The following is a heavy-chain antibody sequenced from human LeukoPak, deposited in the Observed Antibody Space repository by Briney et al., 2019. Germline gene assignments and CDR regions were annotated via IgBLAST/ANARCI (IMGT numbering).Heavy chain of an antibody. J-gene: IGHJ5*02. CDR1: GFNFGGFA. CDR3: AKDLNFGDGRWEFDP. Sequence: GGSLRLSCAASGFNFGGFAMAWGRQTPGRGLEWVSGILASGTTYYADSVKGRFTISRDNSNNILFLQMNSLRVDDTAVYFCAKDLNFGDGRWEFDPWGPGTLVTV. V-gene: IGHV3-23*01. CDR2: ILASGTT. D-gene: IGHD3-10*01.